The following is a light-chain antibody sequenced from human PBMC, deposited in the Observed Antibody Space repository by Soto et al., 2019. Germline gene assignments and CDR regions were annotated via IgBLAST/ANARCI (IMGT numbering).Light chain of an antibody. CDR1: SSDVGGYNY. CDR3: SPGV. Sequence: QSALTQPPSASGSPGQSVTISCTGTSSDVGGYNYVSWYQQHPGTAPKLMIYEVSKRPSGVPDRFSGSKSGNTASLTVSGLQSEDEADYYCSPGVFGGGTKLTVL. V-gene: IGLV2-8*01. CDR2: EVS. J-gene: IGLJ2*01.